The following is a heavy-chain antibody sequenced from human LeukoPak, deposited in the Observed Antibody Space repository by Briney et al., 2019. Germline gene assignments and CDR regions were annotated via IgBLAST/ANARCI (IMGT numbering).Heavy chain of an antibody. CDR3: AKERAYCGGDCPNWFDP. V-gene: IGHV3-30*02. Sequence: PGGSLRLSCAASGFTFSSYAMSWVRQAPGKGLEWVAFIRYDGSNKYYADSVKGRFTISRDNSKNTLYLQMNSLRAEDTAVYYCAKERAYCGGDCPNWFDPWGQGTLVTVSS. D-gene: IGHD2-21*01. J-gene: IGHJ5*02. CDR1: GFTFSSYA. CDR2: IRYDGSNK.